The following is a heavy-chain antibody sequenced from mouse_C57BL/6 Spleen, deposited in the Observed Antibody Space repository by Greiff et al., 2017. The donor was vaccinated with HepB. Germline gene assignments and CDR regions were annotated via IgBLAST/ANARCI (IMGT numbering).Heavy chain of an antibody. D-gene: IGHD2-10*02. CDR3: TAGYASVRADY. V-gene: IGHV14-4*01. CDR1: GFNIKDDY. CDR2: IDPENGDT. Sequence: EVQLQQSGAELVRPGASVKLSCTASGFNIKDDYMHWVKQRPEQGLEWIGWIDPENGDTEYASKFQGKATITADTSSNTAYLQLSSLTSEDTAVYYCTAGYASVRADYWGQGTTLTVSS. J-gene: IGHJ2*01.